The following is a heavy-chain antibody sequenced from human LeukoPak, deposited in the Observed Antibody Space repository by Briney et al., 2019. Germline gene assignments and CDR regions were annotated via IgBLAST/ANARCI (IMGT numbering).Heavy chain of an antibody. CDR2: IIPIFGTA. D-gene: IGHD1-26*01. Sequence: ASVKVSCKASGGTFSSYAISWVRQATGQGLEWMGGIIPIFGTANYAQKFQGRVTITADESTSTAYMELSSLRSEDTAVYYCASGPGTPKGIDYWDQGTLVTVSS. J-gene: IGHJ4*02. CDR1: GGTFSSYA. CDR3: ASGPGTPKGIDY. V-gene: IGHV1-69*13.